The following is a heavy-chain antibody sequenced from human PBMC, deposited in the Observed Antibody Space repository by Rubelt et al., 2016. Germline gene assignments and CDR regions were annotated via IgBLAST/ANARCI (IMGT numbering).Heavy chain of an antibody. Sequence: GKGLEWVSRISNSGGSPQYADSVKGRFTISRGNSKNTLYLQMNSRTAEDTAVYYCARDRVRYFDWLAYYYYGMDVWGQGTTVTVSS. CDR2: ISNSGGSP. CDR3: ARDRVRYFDWLAYYYYGMDV. V-gene: IGHV3-23*01. J-gene: IGHJ6*02. D-gene: IGHD3-9*01.